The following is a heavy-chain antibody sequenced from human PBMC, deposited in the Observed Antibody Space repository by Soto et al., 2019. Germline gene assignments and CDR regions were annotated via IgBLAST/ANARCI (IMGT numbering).Heavy chain of an antibody. J-gene: IGHJ4*02. CDR3: VKDRSDTWSFDY. CDR1: GFTFSSCA. V-gene: IGHV3-30*18. D-gene: IGHD2-8*02. CDR2: VTHDGTLY. Sequence: QVQLVESGGGVGQPGRSLRLSCVASGFTFSSCAMHWVRQVPGKGLEWLAVVTHDGTLYPYADSVKGRFSFSRDNSRKTLYLQMNGLRPEDTALYYCVKDRSDTWSFDYWGQGTLVTVSS.